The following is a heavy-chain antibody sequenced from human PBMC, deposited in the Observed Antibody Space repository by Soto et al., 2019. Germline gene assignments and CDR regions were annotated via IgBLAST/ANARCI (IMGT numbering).Heavy chain of an antibody. J-gene: IGHJ5*02. D-gene: IGHD3-10*01. CDR1: GFTFTSAW. Sequence: VGSLRLSCAASGFTFTSAWMSWVRQAPGQGLVWVGRIQSKADGGTVDYAAPVKGRFTISRDDSKNTVFLQMYSLKTEDTAVYFCTTTLYGSINPWGQGTLVTVSS. CDR2: IQSKADGGTV. CDR3: TTTLYGSINP. V-gene: IGHV3-15*07.